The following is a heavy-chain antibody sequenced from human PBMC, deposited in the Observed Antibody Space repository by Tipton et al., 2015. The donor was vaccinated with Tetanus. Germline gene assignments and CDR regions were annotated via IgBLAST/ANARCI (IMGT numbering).Heavy chain of an antibody. CDR3: ARANNDFPKKGPFDS. Sequence: TLSLTCTVSGGSMNSYYWSWIRQPPGKGLEWIGYIYYTGSTNYNPSLKSGVTISLDTSKNQFSLKLTSVSAADTAVYYCARANNDFPKKGPFDSWGQGTLVIVTS. V-gene: IGHV4-59*01. CDR1: GGSMNSYY. D-gene: IGHD3-3*01. CDR2: IYYTGST. J-gene: IGHJ4*02.